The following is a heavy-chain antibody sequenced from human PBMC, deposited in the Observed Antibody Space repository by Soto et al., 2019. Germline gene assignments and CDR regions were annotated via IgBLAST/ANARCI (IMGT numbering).Heavy chain of an antibody. Sequence: QVQLQESGPRLVKSSETLSLVCSVSGDSIIRSFWGWIRQSPGKGLQYIGYISDSGVTDNDTSLKSRVTLSVDTCKTQFSLWLTSVTAADTAVYYCARGAGDFSGPDSFDIWGQGTMVTVSS. V-gene: IGHV4-59*01. J-gene: IGHJ3*02. CDR2: ISDSGVT. CDR1: GDSIIRSF. D-gene: IGHD3-10*01. CDR3: ARGAGDFSGPDSFDI.